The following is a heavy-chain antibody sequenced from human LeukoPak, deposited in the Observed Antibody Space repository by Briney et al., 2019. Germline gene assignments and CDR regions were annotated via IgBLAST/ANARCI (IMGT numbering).Heavy chain of an antibody. Sequence: GGSLRLSCAASGFTFSSYAMSWVRQAPGKGLEWVSAISGSGGSTYYADSVKGRFTISRDNSKNTLYLQMNSLRAEDTAVYYCVKDRDLMATTTLDYWGQGTLVTVSS. CDR2: ISGSGGST. CDR1: GFTFSSYA. CDR3: VKDRDLMATTTLDY. V-gene: IGHV3-23*01. J-gene: IGHJ4*02. D-gene: IGHD4-17*01.